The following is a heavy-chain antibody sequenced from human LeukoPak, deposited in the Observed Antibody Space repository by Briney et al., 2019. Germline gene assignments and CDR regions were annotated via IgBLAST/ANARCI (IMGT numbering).Heavy chain of an antibody. J-gene: IGHJ4*02. D-gene: IGHD3-22*01. CDR1: GYSFSSYW. CDR2: IYPGDSGT. V-gene: IGHV5-51*01. Sequence: GESLKISCKGSGYSFSSYWIGWVRQMTGKGLKWMGIIYPGDSGTRYSPSFQGQVTISADKSISTAYLQWSSLKASDTAMYYCARPYYYDSSGYLVGLGYWGQGTLVTVSS. CDR3: ARPYYYDSSGYLVGLGY.